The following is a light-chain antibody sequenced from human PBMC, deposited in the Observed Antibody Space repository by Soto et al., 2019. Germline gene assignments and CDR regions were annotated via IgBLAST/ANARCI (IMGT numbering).Light chain of an antibody. CDR2: GAS. V-gene: IGKV3D-20*02. CDR1: QSVSSSY. Sequence: EIVLAQSPGTLSLSPGERATLSCRASQSVSSSYLAWYQQKPGQAPWLLIYGASSRATGIPDRFSGSGSGTDFTLTISSLEPEDFAVYYCQHRSNWPLTFGGGTKVDIK. J-gene: IGKJ4*01. CDR3: QHRSNWPLT.